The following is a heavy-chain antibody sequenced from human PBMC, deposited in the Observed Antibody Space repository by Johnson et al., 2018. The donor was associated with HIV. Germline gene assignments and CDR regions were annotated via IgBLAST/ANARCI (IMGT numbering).Heavy chain of an antibody. CDR2: IKQDGSEK. CDR1: GFTFSSYW. V-gene: IGHV3-7*03. CDR3: ARDRGYYNNDAFDI. J-gene: IGHJ3*02. Sequence: VQLVESGGGLVQPGGSLRLSCAASGFTFSSYWMSWVRQAPGKGLEWVANIKQDGSEKYYVDPMKGRFSISRDNAKNTLYLQMNSLRAEDTALYYCARDRGYYNNDAFDIWGQGTMVTVSS. D-gene: IGHD3-22*01.